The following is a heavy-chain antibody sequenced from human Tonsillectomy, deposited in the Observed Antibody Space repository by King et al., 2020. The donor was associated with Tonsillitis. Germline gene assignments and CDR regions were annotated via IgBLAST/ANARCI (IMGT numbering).Heavy chain of an antibody. D-gene: IGHD3-9*01. CDR3: AAEEHWGLVTRASTGHYVY. CDR1: GFTFATSA. J-gene: IGHJ4*02. CDR2: IAVGSGNT. Sequence: QLVQSGPEVKKPGTSVKVSCKTSGFTFATSAMQWMRQARGQRLEWIGWIAVGSGNTNYAQTFQERVTFTRDMSTSTAYMELRSLRSVDTAVFYCAAEEHWGLVTRASTGHYVYWGQGTLVTVSS. V-gene: IGHV1-58*02.